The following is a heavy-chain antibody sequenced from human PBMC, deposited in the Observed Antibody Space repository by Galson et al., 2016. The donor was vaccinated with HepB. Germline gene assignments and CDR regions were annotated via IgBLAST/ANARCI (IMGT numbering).Heavy chain of an antibody. Sequence: SLRLSCAASGFPFSSYAVHWVRQAPGKGLEWVAVTSFDGSDKYYTDSVKGRFTVSRDNSRNTSFLQMSSLRAEDTAVYYCASDTGWNDQFDYWGQGTLVTVSS. CDR1: GFPFSSYA. CDR2: TSFDGSDK. V-gene: IGHV3-30*04. CDR3: ASDTGWNDQFDY. D-gene: IGHD1-1*01. J-gene: IGHJ4*02.